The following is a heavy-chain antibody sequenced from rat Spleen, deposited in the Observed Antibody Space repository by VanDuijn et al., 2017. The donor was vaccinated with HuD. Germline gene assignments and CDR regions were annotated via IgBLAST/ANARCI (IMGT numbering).Heavy chain of an antibody. J-gene: IGHJ2*01. Sequence: EVQLVESGGGLVQPGRSLKLSCAASGFTFSDYYMAWVRQAPTKGLEWVASISYDGSSTYYRDSVKGRFTISRDNAKSTLYLQMDSLRSEDTATYYCAREADVPFHYFDYWGQGVMVTVSS. V-gene: IGHV5-7*01. CDR2: ISYDGSST. CDR1: GFTFSDYY. CDR3: AREADVPFHYFDY. D-gene: IGHD1-12*01.